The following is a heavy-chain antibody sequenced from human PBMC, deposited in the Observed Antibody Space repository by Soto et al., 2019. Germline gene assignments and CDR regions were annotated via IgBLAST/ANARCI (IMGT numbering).Heavy chain of an antibody. Sequence: GGSLRLSCAASGFIVSSNYMSWVRQAPGKGLEWVSVTYSGGSANYADSVKGRFTISRDNSKNTLYLQMNSLRAEDTAVYYCVRDDYGLDVWGQGTAVTVSS. J-gene: IGHJ6*02. CDR1: GFIVSSNY. V-gene: IGHV3-53*01. CDR2: TYSGGSA. CDR3: VRDDYGLDV.